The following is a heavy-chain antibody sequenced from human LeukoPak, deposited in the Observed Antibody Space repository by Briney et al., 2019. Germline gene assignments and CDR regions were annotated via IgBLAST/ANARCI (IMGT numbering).Heavy chain of an antibody. D-gene: IGHD3-22*01. CDR2: IYYSGST. CDR1: GVSISSGDYY. CDR3: AREYYYDSSGSAADY. V-gene: IGHV4-30-4*01. J-gene: IGHJ4*02. Sequence: SETLSLTCTVSGVSISSGDYYWSWIRQPPGKGLEWIGYIYYSGSTYYNPSLKSRVTISVDTSKNQFSLKLSSVTAADTAVYYCAREYYYDSSGSAADYWGQGTLVTVSS.